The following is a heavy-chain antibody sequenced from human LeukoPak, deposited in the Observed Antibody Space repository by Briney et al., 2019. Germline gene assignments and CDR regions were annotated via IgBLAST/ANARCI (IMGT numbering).Heavy chain of an antibody. D-gene: IGHD4-17*01. Sequence: GGSLRLSCAASGFTFSSYEMNWVRQAPGKGLEWVSYISVSGNTIYYADSVKGRFTISRDNAKNSLYLQMNSLRAEDTGLYYCARGQLRLRHRGFDPWGQGTLVTVSS. V-gene: IGHV3-48*03. CDR2: ISVSGNTI. J-gene: IGHJ5*02. CDR3: ARGQLRLRHRGFDP. CDR1: GFTFSSYE.